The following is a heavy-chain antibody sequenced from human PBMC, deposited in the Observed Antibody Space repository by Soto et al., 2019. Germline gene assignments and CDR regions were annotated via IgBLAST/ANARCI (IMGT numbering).Heavy chain of an antibody. D-gene: IGHD1-1*01. J-gene: IGHJ6*03. V-gene: IGHV6-1*01. CDR2: TYYKSKWYY. CDR3: ARGSWDDVSGHYHIDV. CDR1: GDSVSSNSAG. Sequence: SQTLSLTCDISGDSVSSNSAGWNWIRQTPSRGLEWLGRTYYKSKWYYTYAASVKSRITVSPDTSKNQFSLQLTSVTPEDTAVYYCARGSWDDVSGHYHIDVWDKGTPVTVPS.